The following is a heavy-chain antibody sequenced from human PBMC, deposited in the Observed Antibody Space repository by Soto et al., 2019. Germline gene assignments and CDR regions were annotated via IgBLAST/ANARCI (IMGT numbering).Heavy chain of an antibody. J-gene: IGHJ4*02. CDR1: GYTFTSYY. CDR2: INPSGGST. CDR3: ARELSSGYNGALDY. Sequence: VNVSSKASGYTFTSYYMHCVLQAPGQGLEWMGIINPSGGSTSYAQKFQGRVTMTRDTSTSTVYMELSSLRSEDTAVYYCARELSSGYNGALDYWGQGTLVTVSS. V-gene: IGHV1-46*01. D-gene: IGHD3-22*01.